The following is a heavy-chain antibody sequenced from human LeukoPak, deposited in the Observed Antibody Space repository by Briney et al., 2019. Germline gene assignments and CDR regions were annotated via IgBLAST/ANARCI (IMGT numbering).Heavy chain of an antibody. Sequence: GGSLRLSCAASGFTCDEHGMSWVRQAPGKGLEWVSGINWNGGSTGYGESAKGRFTISSDNAKNSLYLQMNSLRAVDTALYYCAGGDSSGWYFDYWGQGILVTVSS. D-gene: IGHD6-19*01. CDR1: GFTCDEHG. J-gene: IGHJ4*02. V-gene: IGHV3-20*04. CDR3: AGGDSSGWYFDY. CDR2: INWNGGST.